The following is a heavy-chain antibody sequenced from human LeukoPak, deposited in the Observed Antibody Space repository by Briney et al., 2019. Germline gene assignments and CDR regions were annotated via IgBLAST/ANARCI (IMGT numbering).Heavy chain of an antibody. J-gene: IGHJ4*02. CDR1: GYTFTSYD. V-gene: IGHV1-8*01. CDR2: MNPNSGNT. CDR3: ARDGHRMYYYGSSDYRFDY. Sequence: EASVKVSCKASGYTFTSYDINWVRQATGQGLEWMGWMNPNSGNTGYAQKFRGRVTMTRNTSISTAYMELSSLRSEDTAVYYCARDGHRMYYYGSSDYRFDYWGQGTLVTVSS. D-gene: IGHD3-22*01.